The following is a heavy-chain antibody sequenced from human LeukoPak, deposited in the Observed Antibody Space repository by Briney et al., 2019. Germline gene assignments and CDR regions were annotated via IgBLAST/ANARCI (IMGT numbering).Heavy chain of an antibody. CDR3: ARDLVFNWNHAFDY. CDR2: ISSSSSYI. CDR1: EFTFSDYS. Sequence: PGGSLRLSCAASEFTFSDYSMNWVRQAPGKGLEWVSSISSSSSYIYYADSVKGRFTISRDNAKNSLYLQMNSLRAEDTAVYYCARDLVFNWNHAFDYWGQGTLVTVSS. D-gene: IGHD1-20*01. V-gene: IGHV3-21*01. J-gene: IGHJ4*02.